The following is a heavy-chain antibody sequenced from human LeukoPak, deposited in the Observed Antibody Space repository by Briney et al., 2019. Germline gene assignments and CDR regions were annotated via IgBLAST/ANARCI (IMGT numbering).Heavy chain of an antibody. Sequence: PGGSLRLSCAASGFTFSSYNMNWVRQAPGKGLEWVSFISSSSSYIYYADSVKGRFTISRDNAKNSLYLQMNNLRAEDTAVYYCAKDKYGSGSYSWSKRLDSWGRGTLVTVSS. J-gene: IGHJ4*02. CDR1: GFTFSSYN. CDR3: AKDKYGSGSYSWSKRLDS. V-gene: IGHV3-21*01. CDR2: ISSSSSYI. D-gene: IGHD3-10*01.